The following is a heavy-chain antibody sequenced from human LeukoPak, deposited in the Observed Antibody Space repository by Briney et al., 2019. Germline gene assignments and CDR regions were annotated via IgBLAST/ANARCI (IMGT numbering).Heavy chain of an antibody. D-gene: IGHD1-26*01. CDR2: ISFDGSNQ. V-gene: IGHV3-30*18. J-gene: IGHJ4*02. CDR3: AKPPEVGATVAYFDY. CDR1: GFTFSGYG. Sequence: GGSLRLSCAASGFTFSGYGMLWVRQAPGKGLEWVALISFDGSNQYYADSVKGRFTISRDNSKNTLYLQMSSLRAEDTAVYYCAKPPEVGATVAYFDYWGQGTLVTVSS.